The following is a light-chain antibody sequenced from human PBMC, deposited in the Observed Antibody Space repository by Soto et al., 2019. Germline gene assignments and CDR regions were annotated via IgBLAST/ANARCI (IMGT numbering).Light chain of an antibody. CDR3: SSYAGSDNLV. CDR2: EVS. Sequence: QSALTQPPSASGSPGQSVTISCTGTSSDVGGYNYVSWYQQHPGTVPKLMIYEVSKRPSGVPNRFSGSKSGNTASLTVSGLQAEDEADYYCSSYAGSDNLVFGGGTKVTVL. CDR1: SSDVGGYNY. J-gene: IGLJ3*02. V-gene: IGLV2-8*01.